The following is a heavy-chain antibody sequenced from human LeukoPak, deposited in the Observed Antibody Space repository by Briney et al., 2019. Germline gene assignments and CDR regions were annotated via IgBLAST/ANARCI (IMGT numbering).Heavy chain of an antibody. V-gene: IGHV4-39*01. J-gene: IGHJ4*02. CDR2: IYYSGST. D-gene: IGHD2-2*02. CDR1: GGSISSSSYY. Sequence: SETLSLTCTVSGGSISSSSYYWGWIRQPPGKGLEWIGSIYYSGSTYYNPSLRSRVTISVDTSKNQFSLKLSSVTAADTAVYYCASTSPGIVVVPAAIDYWGQGTLVTVSS. CDR3: ASTSPGIVVVPAAIDY.